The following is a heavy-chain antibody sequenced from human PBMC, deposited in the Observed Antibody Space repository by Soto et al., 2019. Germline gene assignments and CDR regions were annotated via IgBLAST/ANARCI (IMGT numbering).Heavy chain of an antibody. V-gene: IGHV1-18*01. CDR3: VMLDNYITPPPQDV. CDR2: ISPYTGNT. Sequence: QVQLVQSGDEVKKPGASVKVSCKASGYIFVNYGIAWVRQAPGQGLEWMGWISPYTGNTHSATKIQGRLTMTTDTSTRTAYMDLGSLTSDDTAVYYCVMLDNYITPPPQDVWGQGTTVTVSS. J-gene: IGHJ6*02. CDR1: GYIFVNYG. D-gene: IGHD3-10*01.